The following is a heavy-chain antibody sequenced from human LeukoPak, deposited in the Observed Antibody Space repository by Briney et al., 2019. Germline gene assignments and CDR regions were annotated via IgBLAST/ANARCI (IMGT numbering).Heavy chain of an antibody. CDR3: AGNYGPYYFDY. V-gene: IGHV3-48*03. D-gene: IGHD3-10*01. CDR1: GFTFSSYE. Sequence: GGSLRLSCAASGFTFSSYEMNWVRQAPGKGLEWVSYISSSGSTIYYADSVKGRFTISRDNSKNTLYLQMNSLRAEDTAVYYCAGNYGPYYFDYWGQGTLVTVSS. J-gene: IGHJ4*02. CDR2: ISSSGSTI.